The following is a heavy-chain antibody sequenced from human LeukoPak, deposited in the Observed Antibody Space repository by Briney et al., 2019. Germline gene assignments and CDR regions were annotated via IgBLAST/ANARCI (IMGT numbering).Heavy chain of an antibody. Sequence: ASVKVSCKTSGYSFTGYYIHWVRQAPGQGFEWLGWINPNSGGTNYAQKFQDSVSMTRDTSISTAYMELSSLRLDDTAVYYCARGVAAAGSRLDPWGQGTLITVSS. D-gene: IGHD6-13*01. V-gene: IGHV1-2*02. CDR2: INPNSGGT. J-gene: IGHJ5*02. CDR3: ARGVAAAGSRLDP. CDR1: GYSFTGYY.